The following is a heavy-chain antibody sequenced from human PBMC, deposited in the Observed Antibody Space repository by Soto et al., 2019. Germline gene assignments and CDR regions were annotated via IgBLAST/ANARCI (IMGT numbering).Heavy chain of an antibody. J-gene: IGHJ6*02. D-gene: IGHD3-22*01. CDR3: AKDRDYYDSSGYYYYYGMDV. Sequence: GGSLRLSCAASGFTFSSYAMSWVRQAPGKGLEWVSAISGSGGSTYYADSVKGRFTISRDNSKNTLYLQMNSLRAEDTAVYYCAKDRDYYDSSGYYYYYGMDVWGQGXTVTVYS. CDR2: ISGSGGST. CDR1: GFTFSSYA. V-gene: IGHV3-23*01.